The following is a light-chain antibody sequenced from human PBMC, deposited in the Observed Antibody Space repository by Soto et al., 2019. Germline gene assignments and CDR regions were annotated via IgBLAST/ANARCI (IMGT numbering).Light chain of an antibody. Sequence: QSVLTQPPSASGSPGQSLTIPCTGTTSDVGAYNYVSWYQQHPGKAPKLMICEVSKRPSGVPDRFSGSKSGNTASLTVSGLQADDEADYYCSSYAGSNNLIFGGGTKLTVL. CDR2: EVS. CDR3: SSYAGSNNLI. J-gene: IGLJ2*01. CDR1: TSDVGAYNY. V-gene: IGLV2-8*01.